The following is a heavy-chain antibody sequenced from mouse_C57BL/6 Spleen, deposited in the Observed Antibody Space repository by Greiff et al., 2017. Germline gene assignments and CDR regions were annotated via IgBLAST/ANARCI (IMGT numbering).Heavy chain of an antibody. CDR3: ATGGSSYACWLAY. Sequence: EVKLMESGPGLVKPSQSLSLTCSVTGYSITSGYYWNWIRQFPGNKLELMGYISYDGSNHYNQSLKNRISITRDTSKNQFFLKLNTVTTEDTATYYCATGGSSYACWLAYWGQGTLVTVSA. CDR1: GYSITSGYY. D-gene: IGHD1-1*01. CDR2: ISYDGSN. J-gene: IGHJ3*01. V-gene: IGHV3-6*01.